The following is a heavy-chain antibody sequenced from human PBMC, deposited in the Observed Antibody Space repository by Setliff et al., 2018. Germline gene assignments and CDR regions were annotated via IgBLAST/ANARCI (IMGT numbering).Heavy chain of an antibody. J-gene: IGHJ4*02. Sequence: PGGSLRLSCEASGFTFSGYSMNWVRQAPGKGLEWVSYINNRGDTIYYADSVRGRFTISRDNAKNSVYLQMNSLRAEDTAIYFCARDSPIRLGVIPSWGPGTLVTVSS. D-gene: IGHD2-21*01. CDR1: GFTFSGYS. V-gene: IGHV3-48*04. CDR2: INNRGDTI. CDR3: ARDSPIRLGVIPS.